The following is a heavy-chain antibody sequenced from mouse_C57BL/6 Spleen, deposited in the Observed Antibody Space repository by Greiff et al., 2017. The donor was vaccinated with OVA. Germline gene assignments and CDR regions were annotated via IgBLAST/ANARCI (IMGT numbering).Heavy chain of an antibody. CDR1: GYTFTSYW. CDR3: ARMGSNYFDY. Sequence: QVQLQQPGAELVRPGTSVKLSCKASGYTFTSYWMHWVKLRPGQGLEWIGVIDPSDSYTNYNQKFKGKATLTVDTSSSTAYMQLSSLTSEDSAVYYCARMGSNYFDYWGQGTTLTVSS. J-gene: IGHJ2*01. D-gene: IGHD1-1*01. CDR2: IDPSDSYT. V-gene: IGHV1-59*01.